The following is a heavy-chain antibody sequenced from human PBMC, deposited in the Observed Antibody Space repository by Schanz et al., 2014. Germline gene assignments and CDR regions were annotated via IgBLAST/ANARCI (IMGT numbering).Heavy chain of an antibody. V-gene: IGHV3-23*01. CDR3: ARDGGRDGYNLAFDV. Sequence: EVLLLDSGGGLIQPGGSLRLSCAASGFTFSTYSMTWVRQAPGKGLEWVSTISGSGGYTYYADSVKGRFTISRDNSRNTLYLQMNSLRAEDTAVYFCARDGGRDGYNLAFDVWGQGTLVTVSS. J-gene: IGHJ3*01. CDR1: GFTFSTYS. D-gene: IGHD5-12*01. CDR2: ISGSGGYT.